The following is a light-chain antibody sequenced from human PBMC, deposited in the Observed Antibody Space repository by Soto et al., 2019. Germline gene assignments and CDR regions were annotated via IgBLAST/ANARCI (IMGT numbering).Light chain of an antibody. V-gene: IGLV2-8*01. J-gene: IGLJ1*01. CDR3: SSYAGSNNLV. CDR2: EVS. CDR1: SRDVGGYNY. Sequence: QSLMTQPPSASGSPGHSFTISCTGTSRDVGGYNYVSWYQQHPGKAPKLMIYEVSERPSGVPDRFSGSKSSNTASLTVSGLQAEDEADYYCSSYAGSNNLVFGTGTKVTVL.